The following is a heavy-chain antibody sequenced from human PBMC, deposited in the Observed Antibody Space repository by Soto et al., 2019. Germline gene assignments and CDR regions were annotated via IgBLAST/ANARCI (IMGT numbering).Heavy chain of an antibody. CDR2: IIPIFGTA. CDR3: ARVGGYCSSTSCYPYYYYGMDV. V-gene: IGHV1-69*01. J-gene: IGHJ6*02. CDR1: GGTFSSYA. D-gene: IGHD2-2*01. Sequence: QVQLVQSGAEVKKPGSSVKVSCKASGGTFSSYAISWVRQAPGQGLEWMGGIIPIFGTANYAQKFQGRVTITADESTSTAHMELSSLRSEDTAVYYCARVGGYCSSTSCYPYYYYGMDVWGQGTTVTVSS.